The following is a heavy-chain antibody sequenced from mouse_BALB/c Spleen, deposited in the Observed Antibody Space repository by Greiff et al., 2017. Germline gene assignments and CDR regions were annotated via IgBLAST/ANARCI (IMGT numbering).Heavy chain of an antibody. CDR2: IRNKANGYTT. J-gene: IGHJ3*01. CDR1: GFTFTDYY. V-gene: IGHV7-3*02. CDR3: AREDYRYSFAY. Sequence: DVKLVESGGGLVQPGGSLRLSCATSGFTFTDYYMSWVRQPPGKALEWLGFIRNKANGYTTEYSASVKGRFTISRDNSQSILYLQMNTLRAEDSATYYCAREDYRYSFAYWGQGTLVTVSA. D-gene: IGHD2-14*01.